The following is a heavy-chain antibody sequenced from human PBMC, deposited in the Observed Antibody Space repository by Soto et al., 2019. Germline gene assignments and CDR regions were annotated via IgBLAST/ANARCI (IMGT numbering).Heavy chain of an antibody. CDR1: GYTFTSYG. J-gene: IGHJ4*02. CDR3: ARDRGVVTAQLGDY. D-gene: IGHD2-21*02. Sequence: ASVKVTCKASGYTFTSYGISWVRQAPGQGLEWMGWISAYNGNTNYAQKLQGRVTMTTDTSTSTAYMELRSLRSDDTAVYYCARDRGVVTAQLGDYWGQGTLVTVSS. CDR2: ISAYNGNT. V-gene: IGHV1-18*04.